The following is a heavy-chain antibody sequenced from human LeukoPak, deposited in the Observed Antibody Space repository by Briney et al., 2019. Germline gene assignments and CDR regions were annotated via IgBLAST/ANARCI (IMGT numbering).Heavy chain of an antibody. CDR1: GFTFSSYS. V-gene: IGHV3-21*01. J-gene: IGHJ4*02. D-gene: IGHD4-23*01. CDR3: ARGTGYGGGSEDYFDL. Sequence: PGGSLRLSCAASGFTFSSYSMNWVRQAPGKGLEWVSSLSRSSRYIFYADSVKGRFTISRDDAQNSLYLQMNSLRLEDTAVYYCARGTGYGGGSEDYFDLWGQGTLVTVSS. CDR2: LSRSSRYI.